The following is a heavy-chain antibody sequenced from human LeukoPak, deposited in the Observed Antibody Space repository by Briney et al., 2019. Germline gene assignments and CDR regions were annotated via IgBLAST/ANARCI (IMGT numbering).Heavy chain of an antibody. CDR1: GFTFSSYS. CDR2: IYSGGST. J-gene: IGHJ6*02. CDR3: TRDLMDYDVSTGLHHYYMDV. D-gene: IGHD3-9*01. V-gene: IGHV3-66*01. Sequence: EGSLRLSCAASGFTFSSYSMNWVRQAPGKGLEWVSVIYSGGSTYYADSVKGRFTISRDNSKNTLYLQMNSLRAEDTAVYYCTRDLMDYDVSTGLHHYYMDVWGQGTTVTVSS.